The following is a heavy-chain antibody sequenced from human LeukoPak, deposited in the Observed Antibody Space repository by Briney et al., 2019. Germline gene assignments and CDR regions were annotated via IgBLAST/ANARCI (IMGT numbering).Heavy chain of an antibody. V-gene: IGHV3-23*01. CDR3: AKDGSGSYTKYYFDY. D-gene: IGHD3-10*01. J-gene: IGHJ4*02. CDR2: ISGSGGST. Sequence: GGSLRLSCAASGFTFSSYGMSWVRQVPGKGREWVSAISGSGGSTYYADSVKGRFTISRDNSKNTLYLQMNSLRAEDTAVYYCAKDGSGSYTKYYFDYWGQGTLVTVSS. CDR1: GFTFSSYG.